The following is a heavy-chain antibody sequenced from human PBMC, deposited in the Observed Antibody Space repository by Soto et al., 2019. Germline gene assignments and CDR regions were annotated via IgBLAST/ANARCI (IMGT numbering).Heavy chain of an antibody. CDR2: INHVGGT. CDR3: VRIRYQLPSSVLWLDP. J-gene: IGHJ5*02. CDR1: GGFLSESY. V-gene: IGHV4-34*01. Sequence: SETLSLTCAVYGGFLSESYWTWIRQPPGKGLEWVGEINHVGGTNYNPSLKSRVTMSVDTSQNQFSLRLISVTAADTAMYFCVRIRYQLPSSVLWLDPWGQGTPVTVSS. D-gene: IGHD3-16*01.